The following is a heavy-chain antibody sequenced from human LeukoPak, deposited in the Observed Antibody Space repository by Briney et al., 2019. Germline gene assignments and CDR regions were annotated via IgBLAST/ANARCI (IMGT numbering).Heavy chain of an antibody. J-gene: IGHJ4*02. V-gene: IGHV1-69*01. D-gene: IGHD6-6*01. CDR3: ASDHIAARNYFDY. CDR2: IIPIFGTA. Sequence: ASVTVSCKASGGTFIRYAISWVRQAPGQGLAWMGGIIPIFGTANYAQKFQGRVTITADESTSTAYMELSSLRSEDTAVYYCASDHIAARNYFDYWGQGTLVTVSS. CDR1: GGTFIRYA.